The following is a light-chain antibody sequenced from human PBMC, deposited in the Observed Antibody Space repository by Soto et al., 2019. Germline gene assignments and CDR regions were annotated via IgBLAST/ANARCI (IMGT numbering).Light chain of an antibody. V-gene: IGKV1-9*01. CDR3: QQFHTYPRT. CDR1: QGITNY. Sequence: DVQLTQSPSFLSASVGDRVTITCRASQGITNYLAWYQQKPGKAPKPLIYTASTLQSGVPARFSGSGAGAEFTLTITGVQPEDFATYFCQQFHTYPRTFGQGTKVEIK. J-gene: IGKJ1*01. CDR2: TAS.